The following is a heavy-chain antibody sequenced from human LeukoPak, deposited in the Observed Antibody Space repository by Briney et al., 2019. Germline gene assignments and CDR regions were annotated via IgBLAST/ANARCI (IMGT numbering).Heavy chain of an antibody. Sequence: PGGSLRLSCAASGFTVSSNYMSWDRQAPGKGLDWVSIIYSGGSTYSADSVKGRFTISRDNSKNTLYLQMNSLRAEDTAVYYCARGRGAITGTTGYYFDYWGQGTLVTVSS. V-gene: IGHV3-53*01. CDR2: IYSGGST. J-gene: IGHJ4*02. CDR3: ARGRGAITGTTGYYFDY. CDR1: GFTVSSNY. D-gene: IGHD1-20*01.